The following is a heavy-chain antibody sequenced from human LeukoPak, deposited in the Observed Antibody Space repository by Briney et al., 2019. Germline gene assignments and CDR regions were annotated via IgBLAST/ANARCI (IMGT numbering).Heavy chain of an antibody. CDR2: ISAYNGNT. Sequence: ASVKVSCKASGYTFTSYGISWVRQAPGQGLEWMGWISAYNGNTNYTQKLQGRVTMTTDTSTSTAYMELRSLRSDDTAVYYCARQAQPYYYMDVWGKGTTVTVSS. J-gene: IGHJ6*03. CDR1: GYTFTSYG. V-gene: IGHV1-18*01. CDR3: ARQAQPYYYMDV.